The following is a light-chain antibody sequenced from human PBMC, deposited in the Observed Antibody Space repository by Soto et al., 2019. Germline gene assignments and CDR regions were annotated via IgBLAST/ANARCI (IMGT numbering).Light chain of an antibody. V-gene: IGLV2-11*01. CDR3: CSYAGSPRYV. Sequence: QSALTQPRSVSGSPGQSVTISCTGTSSDVGGYNYVSWYQQHPGKAPKVMIYDVSERPSGVPDRFSGSKSGHTASLTISGLQAEDEADYYCCSYAGSPRYVFGTGTKLTVL. CDR1: SSDVGGYNY. CDR2: DVS. J-gene: IGLJ1*01.